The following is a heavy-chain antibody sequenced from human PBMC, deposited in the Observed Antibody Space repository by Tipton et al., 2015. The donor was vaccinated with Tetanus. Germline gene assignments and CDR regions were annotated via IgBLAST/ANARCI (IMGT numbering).Heavy chain of an antibody. J-gene: IGHJ2*01. V-gene: IGHV4-30-2*01. CDR3: ATMTPVDWYFDL. CDR2: IAEDGSS. D-gene: IGHD4-23*01. CDR1: GDSITRDGYS. Sequence: TLSLTCSVSGDSITRDGYSWHWIRQPPGKGLEWIGYIAEDGSSYYSPSLERRATISRDTSKNHFSLKLTSMTAADRAVYYCATMTPVDWYFDLWGRGTLVTVSS.